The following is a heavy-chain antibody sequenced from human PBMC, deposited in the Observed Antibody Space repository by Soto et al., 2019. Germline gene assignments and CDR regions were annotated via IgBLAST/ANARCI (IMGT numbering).Heavy chain of an antibody. CDR1: GFTFSSNS. CDR3: ARVIWSGHLTSDL. V-gene: IGHV3-48*02. CDR2: ISSSSSTI. J-gene: IGHJ5*02. D-gene: IGHD3-3*01. Sequence: EVQVVESGGGLVQPGGSLRLSCAASGFTFSSNSMNWVRQAPGKGLEWISYISSSSSTIYAVSVKGRFTISRDNAKNSLYLQMNSLRDEDTAVYYCARVIWSGHLTSDLWGQGTLVTVSS.